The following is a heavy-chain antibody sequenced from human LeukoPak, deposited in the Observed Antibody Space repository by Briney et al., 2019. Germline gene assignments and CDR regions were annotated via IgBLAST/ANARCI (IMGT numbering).Heavy chain of an antibody. V-gene: IGHV4-61*02. D-gene: IGHD6-19*01. CDR3: ARALAVAGPKYFDY. CDR2: IYTSGST. J-gene: IGHJ4*02. CDR1: GGSISSGSYY. Sequence: SETLSLTRTVSGGSISSGSYYWSWIRQPAGKGLEWIGRIYTSGSTNYNPSLKSRVTISVDTSKNQFSLKLSSVTAADTAVYYCARALAVAGPKYFDYWGQGTLVTVSS.